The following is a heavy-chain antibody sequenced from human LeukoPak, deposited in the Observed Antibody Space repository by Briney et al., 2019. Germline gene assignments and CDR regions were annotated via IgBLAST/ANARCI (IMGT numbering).Heavy chain of an antibody. V-gene: IGHV3-64*01. CDR2: ISSNGGST. CDR1: GFTFSSYA. J-gene: IGHJ4*02. CDR3: ARGSYYDSSGYSVY. Sequence: GGSLRLSCAASGFTFSSYAMHWVRQAPGKGLEYVSAISSNGGSTYYANSVKGRFTISRDNSKNTLYLQMGSLRAEDMAVYYCARGSYYDSSGYSVYWGQGTLVTVSS. D-gene: IGHD3-22*01.